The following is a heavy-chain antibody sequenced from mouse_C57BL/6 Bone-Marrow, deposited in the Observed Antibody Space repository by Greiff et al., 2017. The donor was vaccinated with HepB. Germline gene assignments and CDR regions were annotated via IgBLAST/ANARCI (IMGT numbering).Heavy chain of an antibody. D-gene: IGHD1-1*01. CDR3: ARDGSSPLWYFDV. CDR1: GFTFSSYA. CDR2: ISDGGSYT. Sequence: EVQLVESGGGLVKPGGSLKLSCAASGFTFSSYAMSWVRQTPEKRLEWVATISDGGSYTYYPDNVKGRFTISRDNAKNNLYLQMSHLKSEDTAMYYCARDGSSPLWYFDVWGTGTTVTVSS. J-gene: IGHJ1*03. V-gene: IGHV5-4*01.